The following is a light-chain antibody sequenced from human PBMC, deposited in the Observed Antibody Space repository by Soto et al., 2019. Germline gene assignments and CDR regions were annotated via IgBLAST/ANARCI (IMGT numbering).Light chain of an antibody. V-gene: IGKV3-20*01. J-gene: IGKJ1*01. CDR3: QHYGSSPRT. CDR1: QSVSSDY. CDR2: GAS. Sequence: EIVLTQSPGTLSLSPGERATLSCRASQSVSSDYLAWYQLKPGQAPRLLIYGASSRATGIPDRFSGSGSGTDFTLTISRLDPEDFAVYFCQHYGSSPRTFGQGTKVDNK.